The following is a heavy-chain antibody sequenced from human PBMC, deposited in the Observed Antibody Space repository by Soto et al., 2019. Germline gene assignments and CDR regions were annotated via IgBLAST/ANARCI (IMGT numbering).Heavy chain of an antibody. Sequence: GGSLRLSCAASGFIFSSHWMHWVRQAPGKGLVWVSHIGPDGSNMRDADSVQGRFTISRGNARNTLYLQMNSLRDEDTAVYYCLRDNNWSYDYWGQGILVTVSS. CDR1: GFIFSSHW. CDR2: IGPDGSNM. V-gene: IGHV3-74*01. CDR3: LRDNNWSYDY. D-gene: IGHD1-1*01. J-gene: IGHJ4*02.